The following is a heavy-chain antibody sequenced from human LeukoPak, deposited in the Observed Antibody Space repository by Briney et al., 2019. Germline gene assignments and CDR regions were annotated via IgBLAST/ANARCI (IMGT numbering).Heavy chain of an antibody. CDR2: IWYDGSNK. CDR1: GFTFSSYG. J-gene: IGHJ4*02. D-gene: IGHD6-19*01. Sequence: GGPLRLSCAASGFTFSSYGMHWVRQAPGKGLEWVAVIWYDGSNKYYADSVKGRFTISRDNSKNTLYLQMNSLRAEDTAVYYCASTSGWYKPIDYWGQGTLVTVSS. V-gene: IGHV3-33*01. CDR3: ASTSGWYKPIDY.